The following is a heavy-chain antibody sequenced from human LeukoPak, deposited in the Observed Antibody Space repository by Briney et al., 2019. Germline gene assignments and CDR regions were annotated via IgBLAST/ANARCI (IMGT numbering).Heavy chain of an antibody. J-gene: IGHJ6*03. D-gene: IGHD2-2*01. V-gene: IGHV1-69*05. Sequence: SVKVSCKASGGTFSSHAISWVRQAPGQGLEWMGGIIPIFGTANYAQKFQGRVTITTDESTSTAYMELSSLRSEDTAVYYCASDVVPAAKGYCMDVWGKGTTVTVSS. CDR3: ASDVVPAAKGYCMDV. CDR1: GGTFSSHA. CDR2: IIPIFGTA.